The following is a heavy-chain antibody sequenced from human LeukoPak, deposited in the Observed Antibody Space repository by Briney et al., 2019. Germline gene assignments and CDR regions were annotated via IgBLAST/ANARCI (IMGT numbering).Heavy chain of an antibody. D-gene: IGHD3-22*01. V-gene: IGHV4-31*03. Sequence: PSETLSLTCTVSGGSITSGRHYWSWIRQYPGKGLEWIGYIYYSGNTYYNPSLRSRIIMSVDTSRNQFSLRVNSVTAADTAMYYCARDVSGYGHFDYWGQGTLVTASS. CDR3: ARDVSGYGHFDY. CDR1: GGSITSGRHY. CDR2: IYYSGNT. J-gene: IGHJ4*02.